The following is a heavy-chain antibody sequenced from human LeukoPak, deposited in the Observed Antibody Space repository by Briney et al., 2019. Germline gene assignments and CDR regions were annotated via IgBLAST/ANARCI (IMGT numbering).Heavy chain of an antibody. V-gene: IGHV3-48*01. CDR2: ISSASITI. J-gene: IGHJ4*02. Sequence: GGSLRLSCAASGFTFDKYSMNWVRQAPGKGLEWVSHISSASITIYYADSVKGRSTISRDNAKSSLYLHMTSLRAEDTALYYCARDYYRSGSYAVDFWGQGTLVTVSS. CDR1: GFTFDKYS. CDR3: ARDYYRSGSYAVDF. D-gene: IGHD3-10*01.